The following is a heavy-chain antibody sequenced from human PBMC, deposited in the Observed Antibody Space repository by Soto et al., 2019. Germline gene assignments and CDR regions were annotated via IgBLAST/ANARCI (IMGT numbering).Heavy chain of an antibody. D-gene: IGHD3-3*01. CDR2: IYYSGST. J-gene: IGHJ6*02. CDR1: GDSIRSGNHY. V-gene: IGHV4-30-4*02. Sequence: PSETLSLTCTVSGDSIRSGNHYWSWIRQPPGKGLEWIGYIYYSGSTYYSPSLKSRVTISVDTSKNQFSLKLSSVTAADTAVYYCARLTRSGRYYYGMDVWGQGTTVTVSS. CDR3: ARLTRSGRYYYGMDV.